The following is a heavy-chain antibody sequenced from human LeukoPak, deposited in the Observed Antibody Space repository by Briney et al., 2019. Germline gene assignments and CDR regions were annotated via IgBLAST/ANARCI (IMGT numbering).Heavy chain of an antibody. CDR1: GFTFSGFG. CDR2: ISSSSSTI. CDR3: ARDAFDI. V-gene: IGHV3-48*01. Sequence: GGSLRLSCATSGFTFSGFGMHWVRQAPGKGLEWVSYISSSSSTIYYADSVKGRFTISRDNAKNSLYLQMNSLRAEDTAVYYCARDAFDIWGQGTMVTVSS. J-gene: IGHJ3*02.